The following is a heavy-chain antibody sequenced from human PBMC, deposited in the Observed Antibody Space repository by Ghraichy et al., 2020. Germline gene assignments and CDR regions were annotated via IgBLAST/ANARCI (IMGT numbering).Heavy chain of an antibody. CDR2: IYHSGST. CDR1: GDSISGYY. V-gene: IGHV4-59*08. D-gene: IGHD1-1*01. CDR3: ARRGNGARSIFDY. Sequence: SETLSLTCTVSGDSISGYYWNWIRQTPGKGLEWIGHIYHSGSTNYNPSLKSRVTISVDTSKNQFSLKLSSVTAADTAVYYCARRGNGARSIFDYWGPGILVVVSS. J-gene: IGHJ4*02.